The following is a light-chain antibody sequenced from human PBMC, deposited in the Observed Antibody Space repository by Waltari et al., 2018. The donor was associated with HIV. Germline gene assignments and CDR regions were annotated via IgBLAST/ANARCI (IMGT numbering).Light chain of an antibody. J-gene: IGLJ1*01. CDR3: AAWDDSLNGYV. CDR1: SSNIGSKT. CDR2: SNN. V-gene: IGLV1-44*01. Sequence: QSVLTQPPSASGTPGQRVTISCSGSSSNIGSKTVNWYQQLPGTAPKLLIYSNNPRPSGGPDRFSGSKSGTSASLAISGLQSEDEADYYCAAWDDSLNGYVFGTGTKVTVL.